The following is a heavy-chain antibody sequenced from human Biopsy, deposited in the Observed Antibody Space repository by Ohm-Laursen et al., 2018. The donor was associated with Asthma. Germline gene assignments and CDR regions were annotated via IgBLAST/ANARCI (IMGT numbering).Heavy chain of an antibody. Sequence: LTLTCAASGFTVSTNGMSWVRQPPGKGLEWVSVIYSGGGTYYADSVQGRVTISRDNSKNTLSLQMNSLRAEDTAVYYCARAYGGSFFSGSFDIWGQGTMVTVSS. CDR2: IYSGGGT. CDR1: GFTVSTNG. D-gene: IGHD4-23*01. J-gene: IGHJ3*02. V-gene: IGHV3-53*01. CDR3: ARAYGGSFFSGSFDI.